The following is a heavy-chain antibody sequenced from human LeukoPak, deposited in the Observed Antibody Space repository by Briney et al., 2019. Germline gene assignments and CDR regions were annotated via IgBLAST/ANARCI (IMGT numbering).Heavy chain of an antibody. V-gene: IGHV3-48*02. J-gene: IGHJ4*02. CDR2: ISSSSSTI. CDR1: GFTFSSYS. D-gene: IGHD3-22*01. CDR3: TRDSVHGYYDSSGYSALFDC. Sequence: GGSLRLSCAASGFTFSSYSMNWVRQAPGKGLEWVSYISSSSSTIHYADSVKGRFTISRDNAKNSVSLQMNSLRDEDTAVYYCTRDSVHGYYDSSGYSALFDCWGQGTLVTVSS.